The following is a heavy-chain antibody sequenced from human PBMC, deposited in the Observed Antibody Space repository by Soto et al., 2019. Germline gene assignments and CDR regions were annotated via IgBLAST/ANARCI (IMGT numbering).Heavy chain of an antibody. CDR2: ISGSGGST. D-gene: IGHD3-10*01. V-gene: IGHV3-23*01. CDR3: AKKVNSGPGSQYFDY. J-gene: IGHJ4*02. Sequence: GGSLRLSCAASGFSFSSYAMSWVRQAPGKGLEWVSAISGSGGSTYYADSVKGRFTISRDNSKNMLFLQMNSLRAEDTAIYYCAKKVNSGPGSQYFDYWGQGTLVTVSS. CDR1: GFSFSSYA.